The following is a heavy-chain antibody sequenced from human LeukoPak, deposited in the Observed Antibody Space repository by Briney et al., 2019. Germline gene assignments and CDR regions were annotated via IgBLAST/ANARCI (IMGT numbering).Heavy chain of an antibody. J-gene: IGHJ5*02. V-gene: IGHV3-23*01. CDR2: LSGRGGDT. Sequence: GGSLRLSCAASGFTVSSNEISWVRQAPGKGLEWVSGLSGRGGDTYYAESVKGRFTISRDNSKNTLYLQMNSLTAEDTAVYYCAKDRVGPSRPFDPWGQGTPVTVSS. D-gene: IGHD1-26*01. CDR1: GFTVSSNE. CDR3: AKDRVGPSRPFDP.